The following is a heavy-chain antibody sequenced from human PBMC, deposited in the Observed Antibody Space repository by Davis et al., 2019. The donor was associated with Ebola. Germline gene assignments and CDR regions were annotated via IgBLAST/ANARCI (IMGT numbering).Heavy chain of an antibody. Sequence: AASVKVSCKASGYSFTSYGISWVRQAPGQGLEWMGWVSAYSGNTEYAQKLQGRVTMTTDTSTSTAYMELRSLTFDDTAVYFCAREGSSTTAWGAFDIWGQGTMVTVSS. J-gene: IGHJ3*02. CDR3: AREGSSTTAWGAFDI. CDR2: VSAYSGNT. D-gene: IGHD2/OR15-2a*01. CDR1: GYSFTSYG. V-gene: IGHV1-18*01.